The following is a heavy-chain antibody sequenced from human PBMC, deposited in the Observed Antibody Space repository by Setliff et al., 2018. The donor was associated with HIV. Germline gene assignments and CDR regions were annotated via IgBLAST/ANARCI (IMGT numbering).Heavy chain of an antibody. CDR2: IYSDGST. D-gene: IGHD2-2*01. J-gene: IGHJ3*02. CDR3: AAQYLRVDDAFDI. Sequence: GGSLRLSCAASGFTVSSYYMAWVRQAPGKGLEWVSTIYSDGSTYHADSVKGRFTLSRDTSKNTLSLQMNTLRPEDTAVYYCAAQYLRVDDAFDIWGQGTMVTVSS. CDR1: GFTVSSYY. V-gene: IGHV3-66*02.